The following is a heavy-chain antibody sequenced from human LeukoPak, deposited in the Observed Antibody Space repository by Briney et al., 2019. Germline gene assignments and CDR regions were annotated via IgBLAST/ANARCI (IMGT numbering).Heavy chain of an antibody. V-gene: IGHV4-59*08. CDR2: ISFSGST. J-gene: IGHJ1*01. Sequence: SETLSLTCTCCVCSLSHYYWNWIRQPPGKGLEWIGFISFSGSTNYNPSLKSRVTISSDTSKNHFSLKLTSVTAADTAMYYCATQGSDWSSSCLQHWGQGTLVTVSS. D-gene: IGHD6-13*01. CDR3: ATQGSDWSSSCLQH. CDR1: VCSLSHYY.